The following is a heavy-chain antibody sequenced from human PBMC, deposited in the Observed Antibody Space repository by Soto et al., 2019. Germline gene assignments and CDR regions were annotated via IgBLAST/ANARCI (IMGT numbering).Heavy chain of an antibody. V-gene: IGHV3-23*01. Sequence: GGSLRLSCAACGFTFSAYAMSGVRQAPGKGLEWVSGISNSGGNTYYADSVKGRFTISRDNSKNTLYLQMNSLRAEDTAIYYCARRYSSSWYRWFDPWGQGTLVTVSS. D-gene: IGHD6-13*01. CDR3: ARRYSSSWYRWFDP. CDR2: ISNSGGNT. CDR1: GFTFSAYA. J-gene: IGHJ5*02.